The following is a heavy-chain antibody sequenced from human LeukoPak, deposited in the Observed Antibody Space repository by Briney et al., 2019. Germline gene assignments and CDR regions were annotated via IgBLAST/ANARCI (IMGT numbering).Heavy chain of an antibody. J-gene: IGHJ4*02. CDR1: GFTFSTYA. Sequence: GGSLRLSCAASGFTFSTYAMSWVRQAPGKGLEWVSGISSGSGTTYYADSVKGRFTISRDNSKNTLYLQMNSLRAEDTAVYYCATGSEFSSSWYYFDYLGQGTLLTVCS. D-gene: IGHD6-13*01. V-gene: IGHV3-23*01. CDR2: ISSGSGTT. CDR3: ATGSEFSSSWYYFDY.